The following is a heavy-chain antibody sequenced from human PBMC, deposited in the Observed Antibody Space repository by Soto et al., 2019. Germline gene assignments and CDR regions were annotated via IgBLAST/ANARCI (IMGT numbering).Heavy chain of an antibody. CDR1: GGLFSSYP. Sequence: SVKVSCKASGGLFSSYPISWVRQVPGQGLEWMGGIIPVFQTAYYTQRFQGRVTITADESTNTAYMELSSLRSEDTAIYYCARGGSGYTWFNEFWGQGXLVTVSS. V-gene: IGHV1-69*13. D-gene: IGHD3-22*01. J-gene: IGHJ4*02. CDR3: ARGGSGYTWFNEF. CDR2: IIPVFQTA.